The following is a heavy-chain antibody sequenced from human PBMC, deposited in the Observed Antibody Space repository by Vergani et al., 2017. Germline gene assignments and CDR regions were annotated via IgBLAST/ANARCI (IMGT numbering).Heavy chain of an antibody. D-gene: IGHD2-15*01. Sequence: QVQLVQSGAEVKKPGASVKVSCKASGYTFTSYDINWVRQATGQGLEWMGWMNPNSGNTGYAQKFQGRVTMTRNTSISTAYMELSRLRSDDTAVYYCAREVLTDFVVVVAAQGWFDHWGQGTLVTVSS. CDR2: MNPNSGNT. J-gene: IGHJ5*02. CDR1: GYTFTSYD. CDR3: AREVLTDFVVVVAAQGWFDH. V-gene: IGHV1-8*01.